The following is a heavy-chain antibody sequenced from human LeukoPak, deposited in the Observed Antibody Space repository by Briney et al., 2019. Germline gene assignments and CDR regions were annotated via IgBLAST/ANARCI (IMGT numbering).Heavy chain of an antibody. J-gene: IGHJ4*02. CDR2: TYYRSKWYN. CDR3: TRNRGADDY. Sequence: SQTLSLTCAISGDSVSSNSAAWSWIRQSPSRGLEWLGGTYYRSKWYNDYAVSVKVRITINPDTSKNQFSLQLNSVTPEDTAVYYCTRNRGADDYWGQGTLVTVSS. D-gene: IGHD1-26*01. CDR1: GDSVSSNSAA. V-gene: IGHV6-1*01.